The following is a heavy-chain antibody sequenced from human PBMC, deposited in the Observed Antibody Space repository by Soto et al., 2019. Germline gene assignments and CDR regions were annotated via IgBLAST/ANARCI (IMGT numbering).Heavy chain of an antibody. CDR2: IYYSGST. CDR3: ARRYGGNFDY. Sequence: LSLTCTVSGGSISSYYWSWIRQPPGKGLDWIGYIYYSGSTNYNPSLKSRVTILVDTSKNQFSLKLSSVTAADTAVYYCARRYGGNFDYWGQGTLVTVSS. J-gene: IGHJ4*02. CDR1: GGSISSYY. D-gene: IGHD3-16*01. V-gene: IGHV4-59*01.